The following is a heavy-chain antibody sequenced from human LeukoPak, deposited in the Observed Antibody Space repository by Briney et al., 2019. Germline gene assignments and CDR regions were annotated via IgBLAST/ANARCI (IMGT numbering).Heavy chain of an antibody. J-gene: IGHJ4*02. Sequence: PSETLSLTCTVSGGSISSYYWSWIRQPPGKGLEWIGYIYYSGSTNYNPSLKSRVTISVDTSKNQFSLKLSSVTAADTAVYYCASILGYSSGWYIDYWGQGTLVTVSS. D-gene: IGHD6-19*01. CDR2: IYYSGST. CDR3: ASILGYSSGWYIDY. V-gene: IGHV4-59*12. CDR1: GGSISSYY.